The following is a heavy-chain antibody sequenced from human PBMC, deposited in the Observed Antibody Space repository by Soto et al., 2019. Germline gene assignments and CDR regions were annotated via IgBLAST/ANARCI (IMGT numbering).Heavy chain of an antibody. CDR1: GGTFSSYA. CDR3: ARGGSWYGDYDPNNNS. CDR2: IIPIFGTA. D-gene: IGHD4-17*01. J-gene: IGHJ4*02. V-gene: IGHV1-69*06. Sequence: SVKVSCKASGGTFSSYAISWVRQAPGQGLEWMGGIIPIFGTANYAQKFQGRVTITADKSTSTAYMELSSPRSEDTAVYYCARGGSWYGDYDPNNNSWGQGTLVTVSS.